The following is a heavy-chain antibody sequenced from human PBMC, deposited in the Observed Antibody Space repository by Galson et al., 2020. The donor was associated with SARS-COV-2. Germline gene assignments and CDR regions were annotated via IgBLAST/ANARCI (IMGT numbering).Heavy chain of an antibody. CDR1: GFTFSGSA. CDR2: IRSKGNSYAT. D-gene: IGHD5-12*01. J-gene: IGHJ4*02. V-gene: IGHV3-73*01. CDR3: ACYSGYDQTYLGFDY. Sequence: GGSLRLSCAASGFTFSGSAIHWVRQAPGHGLEWVGRIRSKGNSYATAFAASAKGRFTISRDDSKNRAYLQMNSLKTEDTAMYYCACYSGYDQTYLGFDYWGQGTLVTVSS.